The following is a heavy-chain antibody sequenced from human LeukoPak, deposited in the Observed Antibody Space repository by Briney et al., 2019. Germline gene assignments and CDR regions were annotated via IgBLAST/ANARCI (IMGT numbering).Heavy chain of an antibody. CDR3: ATSYSSGWYSLDY. CDR1: GVSISSYY. D-gene: IGHD6-19*01. CDR2: IYYSGST. Sequence: PSETLSLTCSVSGVSISSYYWSWIRQPPGKGLEWIAYIYYSGSTNYNPSLKSRVTISIDTSKNQFSLKVSSVTAADTAVYYCATSYSSGWYSLDYWGQGTLVTVSS. V-gene: IGHV4-59*01. J-gene: IGHJ4*02.